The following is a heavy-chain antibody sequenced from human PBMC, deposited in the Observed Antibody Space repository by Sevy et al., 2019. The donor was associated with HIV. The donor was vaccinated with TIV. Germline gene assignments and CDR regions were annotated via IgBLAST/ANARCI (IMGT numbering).Heavy chain of an antibody. J-gene: IGHJ6*02. CDR2: ISYDGRNT. V-gene: IGHV3-30*04. CDR1: GFTFRSYS. Sequence: GGSLRLSCVASGFTFRSYSMHWVRQAPGKGLEWLTLISYDGRNTYYADSVKTRFTISRDNSNNTLYLQMNSLRPEDTAVYYCARGSVSGIFFYYGLDIWGQGTTVTVSS. D-gene: IGHD1-20*01. CDR3: ARGSVSGIFFYYGLDI.